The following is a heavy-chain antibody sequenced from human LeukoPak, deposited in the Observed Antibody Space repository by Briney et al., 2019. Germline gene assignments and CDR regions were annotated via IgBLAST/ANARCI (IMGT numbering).Heavy chain of an antibody. CDR2: IYYSGST. D-gene: IGHD6-13*01. J-gene: IGHJ4*02. CDR1: GGSISSGSYY. CDR3: ARAAAGLDY. Sequence: SETLSLTCTVSGGSISSGSYYWGWIRQPPGKGLEWIGSIYYSGSTYYNPSLKSRVTISVDTSKNQFSLKLSSVTAADTAVYYCARAAAGLDYWGQGTLVTVSS. V-gene: IGHV4-39*07.